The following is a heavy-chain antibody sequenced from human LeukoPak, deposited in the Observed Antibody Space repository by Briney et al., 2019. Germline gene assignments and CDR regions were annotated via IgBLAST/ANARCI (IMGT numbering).Heavy chain of an antibody. J-gene: IGHJ4*02. CDR3: ARDRWFGESLPAHFDY. CDR2: ISSSGSTI. CDR1: GFTFSSYE. Sequence: GGSLRLSCAASGFTFSSYEMNWVRQAPGKGLEWVSYISSSGSTIYYADSVEGRFTISRDNAQNSLYLQMNNLRAEDTAVYYCARDRWFGESLPAHFDYWGQGTLVTVSS. D-gene: IGHD3-10*01. V-gene: IGHV3-48*03.